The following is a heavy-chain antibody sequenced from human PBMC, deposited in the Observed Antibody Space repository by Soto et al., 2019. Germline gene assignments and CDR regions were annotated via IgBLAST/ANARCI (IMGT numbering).Heavy chain of an antibody. J-gene: IGHJ5*02. Sequence: SETLSLTCTVSGGSISSGGYYWSWIRQHPGKGLEWIGYIYYSGSTYYNPSLKSRVTISVDTSKNHFSLKLSSLTAADTAVYYCARAFPLYDFCSGSARGFVPWGQGTLVTVSS. CDR3: ARAFPLYDFCSGSARGFVP. CDR1: GGSISSGGYY. CDR2: IYYSGST. D-gene: IGHD3-3*01. V-gene: IGHV4-31*03.